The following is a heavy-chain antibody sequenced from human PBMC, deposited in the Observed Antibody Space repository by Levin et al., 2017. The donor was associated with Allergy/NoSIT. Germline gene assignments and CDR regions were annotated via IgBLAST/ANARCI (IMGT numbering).Heavy chain of an antibody. CDR2: IYYSGTT. CDR3: ARATSGWWGGVDY. D-gene: IGHD6-19*01. J-gene: IGHJ4*02. Sequence: SQTLSLPCTVSVVSICVSTYYWGWIRQPPGKGLEWIATIYYSGTTYYNPSLQSRVTISADTSKNQFSLKLSSVTAADTALYYCARATSGWWGGVDYWGQGTLVTVSS. V-gene: IGHV4-39*01. CDR1: VVSICVSTYY.